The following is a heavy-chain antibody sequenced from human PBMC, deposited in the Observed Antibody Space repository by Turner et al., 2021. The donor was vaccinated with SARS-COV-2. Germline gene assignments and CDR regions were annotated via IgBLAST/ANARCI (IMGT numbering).Heavy chain of an antibody. Sequence: QVQLVESGGGMVQPGRPLRLSCAVSGVTFSNYDMHWVRQSPDKGLEWVAVMSYDGSTENYADSVKGRFTISRDNAKNSLYLQMNSLRAEDTAVYYCARDCSTTTCEAWGQGTLVTVSS. CDR1: GVTFSNYD. J-gene: IGHJ5*02. V-gene: IGHV3-30*03. CDR3: ARDCSTTTCEA. D-gene: IGHD2-2*01. CDR2: MSYDGSTE.